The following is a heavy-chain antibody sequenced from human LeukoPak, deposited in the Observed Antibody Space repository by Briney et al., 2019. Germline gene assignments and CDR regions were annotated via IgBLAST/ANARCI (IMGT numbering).Heavy chain of an antibody. CDR1: GFTFSSYA. J-gene: IGHJ4*02. CDR3: AKDKDFWSGYYFDY. Sequence: GGSLRLSCAASGFTFSSYAMSWVRQAPGKGLEWVSAISGSGGSTYYADSVKGRFTIPRDNSKNTLYLQMNSLRAEDTAVCYCAKDKDFWSGYYFDYWGQGTLVTVSS. CDR2: ISGSGGST. V-gene: IGHV3-23*01. D-gene: IGHD3-3*01.